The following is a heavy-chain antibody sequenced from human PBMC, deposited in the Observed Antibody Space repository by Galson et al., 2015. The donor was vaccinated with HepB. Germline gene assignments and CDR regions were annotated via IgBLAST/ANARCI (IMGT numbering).Heavy chain of an antibody. D-gene: IGHD2-8*02. V-gene: IGHV3-49*03. CDR1: GFTFGDYA. Sequence: SLRLSCAASGFTFGDYAMSWFRQAPGKGLEWVGFIRSKAYGGTTEYAASVKGRFTISRDDSKSIAYLQMNSLKTEDTAVYYCTRDPPPAPRLYWWPGAYDRSDDNWFDPWGQGTLVTVSS. CDR3: TRDPPPAPRLYWWPGAYDRSDDNWFDP. CDR2: IRSKAYGGTT. J-gene: IGHJ5*02.